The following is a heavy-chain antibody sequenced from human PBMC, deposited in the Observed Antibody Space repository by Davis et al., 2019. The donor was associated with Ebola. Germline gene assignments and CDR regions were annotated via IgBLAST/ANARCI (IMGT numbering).Heavy chain of an antibody. Sequence: AASVKVSCKASGYTFTSYAMHWVRQAPGQRLEWMGWINAGNGNTKYSQKFQGRVTITRDTSASTAYMELSSLRSEDTAVYYCASPRRGSYDSSGYYWDLAWGQGTLVTVSS. J-gene: IGHJ5*02. V-gene: IGHV1-3*01. CDR1: GYTFTSYA. CDR3: ASPRRGSYDSSGYYWDLA. D-gene: IGHD3-22*01. CDR2: INAGNGNT.